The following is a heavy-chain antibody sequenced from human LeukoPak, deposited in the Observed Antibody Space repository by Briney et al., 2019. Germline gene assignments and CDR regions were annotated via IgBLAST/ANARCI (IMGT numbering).Heavy chain of an antibody. J-gene: IGHJ4*02. D-gene: IGHD2-15*01. CDR1: EFTFSRYW. Sequence: GGSLRLSCAPSEFTFSRYWMSWVRQAPGKGLEWVANINEDGSEEYYVDSVRGRFTIARDNAKNSLYLQMNSLRAEDTAVYYCARAGDGTAARDYWGQGTLVTVSS. CDR2: INEDGSEE. V-gene: IGHV3-7*01. CDR3: ARAGDGTAARDY.